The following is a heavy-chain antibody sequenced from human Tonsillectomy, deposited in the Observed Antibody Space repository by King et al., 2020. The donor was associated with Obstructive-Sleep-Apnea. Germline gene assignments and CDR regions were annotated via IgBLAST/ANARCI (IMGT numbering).Heavy chain of an antibody. CDR3: ARDQDSSGYYHFDY. J-gene: IGHJ4*02. D-gene: IGHD3-22*01. CDR1: GFTFSSYW. V-gene: IGHV3-74*01. Sequence: VQLVESGGGLVQPGGSLRLSCAASGFTFSSYWMHWVRQAPGKGLVWVSRINSDGSSTTYADSVKGRFTISRDNAKNTLYLQMNSLRAEDTAVYYCARDQDSSGYYHFDYWGQGTLVTVSS. CDR2: INSDGSST.